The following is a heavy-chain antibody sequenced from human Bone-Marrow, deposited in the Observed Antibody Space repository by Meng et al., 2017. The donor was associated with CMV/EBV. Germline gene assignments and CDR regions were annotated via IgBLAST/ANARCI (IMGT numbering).Heavy chain of an antibody. CDR2: INPNSGGT. Sequence: ASVKVSCKASGYTFTGYYMHWVRQAPGQGLEWMGWINPNSGGTNYAQKFQGRVTMTRDTSISTAYMELSRLRSADTAVYFCARVGDYGGNSFRHYYYYGMDVWGQGTTVTFAS. V-gene: IGHV1-2*02. J-gene: IGHJ6*02. CDR1: GYTFTGYY. CDR3: ARVGDYGGNSFRHYYYYGMDV. D-gene: IGHD4-23*01.